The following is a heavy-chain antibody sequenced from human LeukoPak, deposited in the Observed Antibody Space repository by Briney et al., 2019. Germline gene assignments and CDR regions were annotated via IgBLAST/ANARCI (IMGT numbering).Heavy chain of an antibody. Sequence: SETLSLTCIVSGYTLSSAYYWGWIPQPPGKGLEWLGTLYHRGNTFYNPSLKGRVSISVDTSKNHFSLNVTSVTPADTAVYFCARRRLYDSGRFDWGQGTLVTVSS. J-gene: IGHJ4*02. CDR1: GYTLSSAYY. V-gene: IGHV4-38-2*02. D-gene: IGHD3-10*01. CDR2: LYHRGNT. CDR3: ARRRLYDSGRFD.